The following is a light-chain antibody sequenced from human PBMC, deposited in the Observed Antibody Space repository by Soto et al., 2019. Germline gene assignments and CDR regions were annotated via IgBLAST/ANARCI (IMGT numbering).Light chain of an antibody. J-gene: IGLJ1*01. CDR3: SSYTSSSIPYV. Sequence: QSALTQPASVSGSPGQSITLSCTGTSSDVGGYNFVSWYQQHPGKAPKLMIYEVTNRPSGVSSRFSGSKSGNTASLTISGLQAEDEADYYCSSYTSSSIPYVFGTGTKLTVL. CDR1: SSDVGGYNF. CDR2: EVT. V-gene: IGLV2-14*01.